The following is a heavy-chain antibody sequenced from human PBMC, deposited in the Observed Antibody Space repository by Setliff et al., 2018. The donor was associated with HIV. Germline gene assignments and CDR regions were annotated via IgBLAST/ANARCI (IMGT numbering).Heavy chain of an antibody. V-gene: IGHV4-31*01. CDR1: GDSISSGTYC. J-gene: IGHJ6*03. CDR2: ICNSGVT. D-gene: IGHD3-16*01. Sequence: NPSETLSLTCTVSGDSISSGTYCWNWIRQYPGEGLEWIGYICNSGVTNYNPSLKSVVTVSVDTSKNQVSLRLSSVTAADTAVYHCSRGSYYMDVWGKGTTVTVSS. CDR3: SRGSYYMDV.